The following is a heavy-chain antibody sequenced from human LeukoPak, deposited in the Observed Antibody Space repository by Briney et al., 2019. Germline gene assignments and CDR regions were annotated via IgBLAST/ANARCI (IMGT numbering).Heavy chain of an antibody. CDR1: GFTFSSYG. Sequence: GGSLRLSCAASGFTFSSYGMHWVRQAPGKGLEWVPFIRYDGSNKYYADSVKGRFTISRDNSKNTLYLQMNSLRAEDTAVYYCAKVSGTYLSDAFDIWGLGTMVTVSS. D-gene: IGHD1-26*01. J-gene: IGHJ3*02. V-gene: IGHV3-30*02. CDR3: AKVSGTYLSDAFDI. CDR2: IRYDGSNK.